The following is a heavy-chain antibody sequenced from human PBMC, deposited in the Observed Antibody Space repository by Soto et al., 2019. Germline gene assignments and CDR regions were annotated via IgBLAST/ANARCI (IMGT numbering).Heavy chain of an antibody. CDR3: ARVYYDFWSGYGNDAFDI. Sequence: QVQLQESGPGLVKPSQTLSLTCTVSGGSISSGGYYWSWIRQHPGKGLEWSGYIYYSVSTYYNPSLKRRVTISVDTSKNQFSLKLSSVTAADTAVYYCARVYYDFWSGYGNDAFDIWGQGTMVTVSS. CDR2: IYYSVST. V-gene: IGHV4-31*03. J-gene: IGHJ3*02. CDR1: GGSISSGGYY. D-gene: IGHD3-3*01.